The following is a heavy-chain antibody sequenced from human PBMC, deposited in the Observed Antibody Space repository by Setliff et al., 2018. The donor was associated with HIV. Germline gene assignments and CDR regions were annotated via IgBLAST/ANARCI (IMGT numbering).Heavy chain of an antibody. V-gene: IGHV1-69*05. CDR2: IIPIFGTA. Sequence: VASVKVSCKVSGGTFSSYAIGWVRQAPGQGLEWMGGIIPIFGTANYAQKFQGRVTITTDESTSTAYMELSSLRSEDTAVYYCARGRQQLVHGAFDIWGQGTMVTVSS. D-gene: IGHD6-13*01. J-gene: IGHJ3*02. CDR3: ARGRQQLVHGAFDI. CDR1: GGTFSSYA.